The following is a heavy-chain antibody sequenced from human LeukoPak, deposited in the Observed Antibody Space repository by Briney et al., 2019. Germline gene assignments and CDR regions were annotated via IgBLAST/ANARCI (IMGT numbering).Heavy chain of an antibody. D-gene: IGHD3-10*01. Sequence: SETLSLTCAVYGGSFSGYYWSWIRQPPGKGLEWIGEINHSGSTNYNPSLKSRVTISVDTSKNQFSLKLSSVTAADTAVYYCARGRPLLWFGELLSRYYFDYWGQGTLVTVSS. CDR2: INHSGST. J-gene: IGHJ4*02. CDR1: GGSFSGYY. V-gene: IGHV4-34*01. CDR3: ARGRPLLWFGELLSRYYFDY.